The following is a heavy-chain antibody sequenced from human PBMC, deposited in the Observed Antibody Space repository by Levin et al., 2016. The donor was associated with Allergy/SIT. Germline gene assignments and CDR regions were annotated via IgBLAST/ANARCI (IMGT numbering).Heavy chain of an antibody. D-gene: IGHD3-22*01. J-gene: IGHJ4*02. CDR2: IDPSNSHP. CDR3: ARPKPYYDASGHYPLGY. Sequence: GESLKISCKASGYTFTTSWITWVRQMPGKGLEWMGNIDPSNSHPNYNPSFRGHVTISVDKSINTAYLQWSGLRASDTAIYYCARPKPYYDASGHYPLGYWGQGTLVTVST. CDR1: GYTFTTSW. V-gene: IGHV5-10-1*01.